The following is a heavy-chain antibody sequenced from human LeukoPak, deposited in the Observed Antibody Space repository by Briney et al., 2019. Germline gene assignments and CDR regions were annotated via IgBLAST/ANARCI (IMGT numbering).Heavy chain of an antibody. CDR3: TKGSNTWPSLFDY. CDR2: INWDGGST. CDR1: GLIFDDYT. J-gene: IGHJ4*02. V-gene: IGHV3-43*01. D-gene: IGHD2-2*02. Sequence: GGSLRLSCAASGLIFDDYTMHWVRQTPGKGLEWVSLINWDGGSTYYADSVKGRFAISRDNNKNSLYLQMTSLRTEDTALYYCTKGSNTWPSLFDYWGQGTLVTVSS.